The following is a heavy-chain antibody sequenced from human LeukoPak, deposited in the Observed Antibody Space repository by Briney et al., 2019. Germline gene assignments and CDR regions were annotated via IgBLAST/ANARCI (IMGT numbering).Heavy chain of an antibody. CDR2: ISSSSSYI. J-gene: IGHJ4*02. V-gene: IGHV3-21*01. CDR1: GFTFSSYS. Sequence: PGGSLRLSCATSGFTFSSYSMNWVRQAPGKGLEWVSSISSSSSYIYYADSVKGRFTISRDNAKNSLYLQMNSLRAEDTAVYYCARENPAYCGGDCSFFDYWGQGTLVTVSS. D-gene: IGHD2-21*02. CDR3: ARENPAYCGGDCSFFDY.